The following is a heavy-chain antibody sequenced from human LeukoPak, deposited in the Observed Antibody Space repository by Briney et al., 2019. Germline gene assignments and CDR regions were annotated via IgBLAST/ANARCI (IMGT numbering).Heavy chain of an antibody. Sequence: SETLSLTCAVYGGSFSGYYWSWIRQPPGKGLEWIGEINHSGSTNYNPSLKSRVTISVDTSKNQFSLKLSSVTAADTAVYYCARVRDYPRKFDYWGQGTLVTVSS. D-gene: IGHD4-11*01. V-gene: IGHV4-34*01. CDR2: INHSGST. CDR3: ARVRDYPRKFDY. CDR1: GGSFSGYY. J-gene: IGHJ4*02.